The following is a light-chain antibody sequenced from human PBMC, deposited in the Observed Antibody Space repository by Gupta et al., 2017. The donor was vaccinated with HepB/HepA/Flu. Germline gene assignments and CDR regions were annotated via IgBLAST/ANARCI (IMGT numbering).Light chain of an antibody. CDR2: AAS. J-gene: IGKJ1*01. CDR3: QQSDSTPRWT. Sequence: DIQMTQAPSSLSASVGDRVTITCRASQSISNFLNWYQQKPGKAPNLLIYAASTLQTGVSSRFSGSGSGTDFTLTISSLQPEDIATYYCQQSDSTPRWTFGQGTKVEIK. V-gene: IGKV1-39*01. CDR1: QSISNF.